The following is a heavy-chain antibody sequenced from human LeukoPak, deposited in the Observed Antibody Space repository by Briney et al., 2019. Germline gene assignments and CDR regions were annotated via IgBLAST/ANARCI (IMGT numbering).Heavy chain of an antibody. CDR3: ASLGGNSIDY. J-gene: IGHJ4*02. CDR2: INTGTGNP. CDR1: GYTFTSYA. Sequence: GASVKVSCKASGYTFTSYAMNWVRRAPGHGLVWMGWINTGTGNPTYARGFTGRFVFSLDTSVSTAYLQISSLKAEDTAVYYCASLGGNSIDYWGQGTLVTVSS. D-gene: IGHD4-23*01. V-gene: IGHV7-4-1*02.